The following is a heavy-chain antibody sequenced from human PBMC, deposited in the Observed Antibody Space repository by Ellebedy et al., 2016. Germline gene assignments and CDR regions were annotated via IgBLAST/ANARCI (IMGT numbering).Heavy chain of an antibody. CDR1: GFTFSSYA. Sequence: GGSLRLXXAASGFTFSSYAMSWVRQAPGKGLEWVSAISGSGGSTYYADSVKGRFTISRDNSKNTLYLQMNSLRAEDTAVYYCARANYLWFGELPGFDYWGQGTLVTVSS. V-gene: IGHV3-23*01. CDR3: ARANYLWFGELPGFDY. CDR2: ISGSGGST. D-gene: IGHD3-10*01. J-gene: IGHJ4*02.